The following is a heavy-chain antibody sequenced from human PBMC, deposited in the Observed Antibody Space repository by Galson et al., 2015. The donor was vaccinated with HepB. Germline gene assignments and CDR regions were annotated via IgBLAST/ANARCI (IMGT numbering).Heavy chain of an antibody. CDR3: ARDADRVVTHTPFDY. CDR1: GFTFSSYW. J-gene: IGHJ4*02. CDR2: IKQDGSEK. D-gene: IGHD2-21*02. V-gene: IGHV3-7*03. Sequence: SLRLSCAASGFTFSSYWMSWVRQAPGKGLEWVANIKQDGSEKYYVDSVKGRFTISRDNAKNSLYLQMNSLRAEDTAVYYCARDADRVVTHTPFDYWGQGTLVTVSS.